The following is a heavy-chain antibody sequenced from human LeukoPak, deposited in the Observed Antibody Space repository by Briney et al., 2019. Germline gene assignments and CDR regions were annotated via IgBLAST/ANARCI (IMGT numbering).Heavy chain of an antibody. D-gene: IGHD2-2*01. CDR3: AKERGQLLPSNGCFDY. CDR1: GFTFSSYG. Sequence: TGGSLRLSCAASGFTFSSYGMHWVRQAPGKGLEWVAFIRYDGGNKYYADSVKGRFTISRDNSKNTLYLQMNSLRAEDTAVYYCAKERGQLLPSNGCFDYWGQGTLVTVSS. V-gene: IGHV3-30*02. CDR2: IRYDGGNK. J-gene: IGHJ4*02.